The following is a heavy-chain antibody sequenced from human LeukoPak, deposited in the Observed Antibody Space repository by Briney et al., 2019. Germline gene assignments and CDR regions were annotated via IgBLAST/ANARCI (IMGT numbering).Heavy chain of an antibody. D-gene: IGHD3-10*01. CDR1: GGSFSGYY. J-gene: IGHJ5*02. CDR3: ARSARNTMVRGVSP. V-gene: IGHV4-34*01. Sequence: SETLSLTCAAYGGSFSGYYWSWIRQPPGKGLEWIGEINHSGSTNYNPSLKSRVTISVDTSKNQFSLKLSSVTAADKAVYYCARSARNTMVRGVSPWGQRSLVTVSS. CDR2: INHSGST.